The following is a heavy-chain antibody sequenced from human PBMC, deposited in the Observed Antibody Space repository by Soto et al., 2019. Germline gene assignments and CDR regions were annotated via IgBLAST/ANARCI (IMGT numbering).Heavy chain of an antibody. CDR1: GGSISSGDYY. J-gene: IGHJ4*02. V-gene: IGHV4-30-4*01. D-gene: IGHD3-10*01. CDR3: ARGRYYGSGPVSY. CDR2: IYYSGST. Sequence: TLSLTCTVSGGSISSGDYYWSWIRQPPGKGLEWIGYIYYSGSTYYNPSLKSRVTISVDTSKNQFSLKLSSVTAADTAVYYCARGRYYGSGPVSYWGQGTLVTVSS.